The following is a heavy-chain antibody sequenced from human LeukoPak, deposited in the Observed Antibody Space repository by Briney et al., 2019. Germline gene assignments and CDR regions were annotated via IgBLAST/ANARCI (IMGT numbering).Heavy chain of an antibody. J-gene: IGHJ5*02. D-gene: IGHD3-10*01. V-gene: IGHV3-23*01. CDR1: GFTFSSYA. CDR3: AKHGMGRSWFDP. CDR2: ISGSGGST. Sequence: PGGFLRLSCAASGFTFSSYAMSWVRQAPGKGLEWVSAISGSGGSTYYADSVKGRFTISRDNSKNTLYLQMNSLRAEDTAVYYCAKHGMGRSWFDPWGQGTLVTVSS.